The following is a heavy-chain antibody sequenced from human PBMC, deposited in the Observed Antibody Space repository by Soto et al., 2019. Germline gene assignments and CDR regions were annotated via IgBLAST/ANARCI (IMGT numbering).Heavy chain of an antibody. CDR2: ISGSGGST. D-gene: IGHD6-19*01. CDR1: GFTFSSYA. CDR3: AKVGRGAVAGTRYYFDY. Sequence: EVQLLESGGGLVQPGGSLRLSCAASGFTFSSYAMSWVRQAPGKGLEWVSAISGSGGSTYYADSVKGRFTISRDNSKNTLYLQMNSLRAEDTAVYYCAKVGRGAVAGTRYYFDYWGQGTLVTVSS. J-gene: IGHJ4*02. V-gene: IGHV3-23*01.